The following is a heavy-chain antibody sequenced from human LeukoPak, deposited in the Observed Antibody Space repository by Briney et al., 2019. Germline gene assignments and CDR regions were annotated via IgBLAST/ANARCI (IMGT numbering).Heavy chain of an antibody. Sequence: QPGGSLRLSFAVSGITLSNHGMGWVRQAPGKGLEWVAGISDSGGSTNYADAVKGRFTISRDNPKNTLYLQMNSLRAEDTAVYFCAKRGVVIRVILVGFHKEAYYFDSWGQGALVTVSS. CDR2: ISDSGGST. CDR1: GITLSNHG. J-gene: IGHJ4*02. D-gene: IGHD3-22*01. V-gene: IGHV3-23*01. CDR3: AKRGVVIRVILVGFHKEAYYFDS.